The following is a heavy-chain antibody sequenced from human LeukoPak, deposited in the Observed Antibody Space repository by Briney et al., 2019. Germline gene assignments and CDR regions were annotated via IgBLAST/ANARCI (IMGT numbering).Heavy chain of an antibody. CDR3: ARHADTGFGQLAFDY. Sequence: SETLSLTCSVSGGSISGSSYYWGWIRQPPGKGLEWIGSIFYSRSTYYNPSLKSRVTISVNTSKTQFSLKLSSMTAADTAVYYWARHADTGFGQLAFDYWGQGTLVTVSS. V-gene: IGHV4-39*01. CDR1: GGSISGSSYY. CDR2: IFYSRST. D-gene: IGHD3-10*01. J-gene: IGHJ4*02.